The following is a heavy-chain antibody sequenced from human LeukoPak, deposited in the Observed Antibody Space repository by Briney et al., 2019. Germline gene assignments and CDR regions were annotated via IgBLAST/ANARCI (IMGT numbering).Heavy chain of an antibody. CDR2: IKQDGSEK. CDR3: ARGLGELDY. V-gene: IGHV3-7*04. D-gene: IGHD4-17*01. CDR1: GFTFSTYW. J-gene: IGHJ4*02. Sequence: PGGSLRLSCAASGFTFSTYWMSWVRQAPGEGLEWVANIKQDGSEKYYLDSVKGRFTISRDNAKNSLYLQMNSLRAEDTAMYYCARGLGELDYWGQGTLVTVSS.